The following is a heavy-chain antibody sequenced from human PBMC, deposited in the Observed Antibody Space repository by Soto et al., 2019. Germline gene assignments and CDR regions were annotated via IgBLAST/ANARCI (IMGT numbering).Heavy chain of an antibody. CDR3: ARPIHPTTGYCPSTGCYHFDY. Sequence: PSETRSLTCTVSGDSISSIRYYWGWVRQPPGKGREGIGRIYYRGSTSHSPSLKSRVTISADTTTNQFSLKLRSVTAADTAVYYCARPIHPTTGYCPSTGCYHFDYWGQGTLVTVSS. D-gene: IGHD2-2*01. CDR2: IYYRGST. CDR1: GDSISSIRYY. J-gene: IGHJ4*01. V-gene: IGHV4-39*01.